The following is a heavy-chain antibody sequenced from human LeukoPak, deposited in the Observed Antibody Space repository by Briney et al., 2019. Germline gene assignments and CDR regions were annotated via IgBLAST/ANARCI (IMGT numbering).Heavy chain of an antibody. D-gene: IGHD6-19*01. Sequence: ASVKVSCKASGGTSSSYAISWVRQAPGQGLEWMGRIIPIVGIANYAQKFQGRVTITADKSTSTAYMELSSLRSEDTAVYYCAIPSSGWYWDYWGQGTLVTVSS. CDR1: GGTSSSYA. J-gene: IGHJ4*02. V-gene: IGHV1-69*04. CDR2: IIPIVGIA. CDR3: AIPSSGWYWDY.